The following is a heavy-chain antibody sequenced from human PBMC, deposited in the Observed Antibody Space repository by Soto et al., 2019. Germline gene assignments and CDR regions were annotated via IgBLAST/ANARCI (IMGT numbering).Heavy chain of an antibody. Sequence: PGESLKISCKGSGYSFTSYWIGWVRQMPGKGLEWMGIIYPGDSDTRYSPSFQGQVTISADKSISTAYLQWSSLKASDTAMYYCARIEDSPSTTGDFDYWGQGTLVTVSS. J-gene: IGHJ4*02. CDR3: ARIEDSPSTTGDFDY. CDR1: GYSFTSYW. D-gene: IGHD1-1*01. V-gene: IGHV5-51*01. CDR2: IYPGDSDT.